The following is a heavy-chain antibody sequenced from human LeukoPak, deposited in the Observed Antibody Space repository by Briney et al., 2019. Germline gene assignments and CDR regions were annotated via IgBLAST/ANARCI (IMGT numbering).Heavy chain of an antibody. V-gene: IGHV4-59*01. CDR1: GGSISSYY. Sequence: SGTLSLTCTASGGSISSYYLTWIRQPPGKGLEWIGYIYYSGSTNYNPSLKSRVTISVDTSKNQFSLKLSSVTAADTAVYYCARRRFRDYGMDVWGQGTTVTVSS. D-gene: IGHD3-16*01. CDR3: ARRRFRDYGMDV. CDR2: IYYSGST. J-gene: IGHJ6*02.